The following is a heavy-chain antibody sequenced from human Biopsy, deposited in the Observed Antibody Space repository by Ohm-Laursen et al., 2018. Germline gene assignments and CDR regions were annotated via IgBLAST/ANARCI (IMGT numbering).Heavy chain of an antibody. CDR3: GRVWLWRGYGMDV. CDR2: IYYTWKT. D-gene: IGHD6-19*01. CDR1: GGSMSDHY. J-gene: IGHJ6*02. V-gene: IGHV4-59*11. Sequence: GTLSLTCTVSGGSMSDHYWSWLRQTPGKGLEWLGYIYYTWKTTYNPSLESRITISVDTSKNKFFLQLDSTTAADTAVYYCGRVWLWRGYGMDVWGQGTTVTVSS.